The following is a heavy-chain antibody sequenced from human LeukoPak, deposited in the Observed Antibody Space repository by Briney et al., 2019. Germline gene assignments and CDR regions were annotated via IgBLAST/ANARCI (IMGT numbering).Heavy chain of an antibody. D-gene: IGHD3-10*01. V-gene: IGHV4-39*01. Sequence: SETLSLTRTVSGGSISSSSYYWGWIRQPPGKGLEWIGSIYYSGSTYYNPSLKSQVTISVDTSKNQFSLKLSSVTAADTAVYYCARQTGHYYGSGSRRKTNWFDPWGQGTLVTDSS. CDR3: ARQTGHYYGSGSRRKTNWFDP. J-gene: IGHJ5*02. CDR2: IYYSGST. CDR1: GGSISSSSYY.